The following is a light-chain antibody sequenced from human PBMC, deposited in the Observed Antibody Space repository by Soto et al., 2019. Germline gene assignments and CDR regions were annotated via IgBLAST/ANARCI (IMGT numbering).Light chain of an antibody. V-gene: IGKV3-20*01. Sequence: EIVLTQSPGTLSASPGERVTLSCRASQSVSSSSLAWYQQKPGQAPRLLIYGASSRATGIPDRFSGSGSGTDFTLTISGLEPEDFAVYYCQQYGNSRGTFGQGTKVDIK. J-gene: IGKJ1*01. CDR2: GAS. CDR3: QQYGNSRGT. CDR1: QSVSSSS.